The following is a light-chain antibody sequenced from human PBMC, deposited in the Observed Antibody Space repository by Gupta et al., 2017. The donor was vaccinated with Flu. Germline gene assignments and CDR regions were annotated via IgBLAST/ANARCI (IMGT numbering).Light chain of an antibody. CDR3: GSYGAVGV. J-gene: IGLJ2*01. CDR2: EVS. V-gene: IGLV2-14*01. CDR1: ISDIGAYNY. Sequence: QSALTQPASVSGSPGQSIAISCTGTISDIGAYNYVSWYQHHPGKAPKLMIYEVSNRPAGVSTRFSGSTSGNTASLSISGLQAEDEADYYCGSYGAVGVFGGGTKVTVL.